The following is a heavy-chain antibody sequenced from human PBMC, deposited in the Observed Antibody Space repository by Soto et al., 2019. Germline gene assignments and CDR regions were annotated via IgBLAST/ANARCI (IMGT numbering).Heavy chain of an antibody. V-gene: IGHV4-34*01. D-gene: IGHD4-17*01. CDR3: ASLYGDYGLGDAFDI. J-gene: IGHJ3*02. CDR1: GGSFSGYY. CDR2: INHSGST. Sequence: QVQLQQWGAGLLKPSETLSLTCAVYGGSFSGYYWSWIRQPPGKGLGWIGEINHSGSTNYNPSLKSRVTISVDTSKNQFSLKLSSVTAADTAVYYCASLYGDYGLGDAFDIWGQGTMVTVSS.